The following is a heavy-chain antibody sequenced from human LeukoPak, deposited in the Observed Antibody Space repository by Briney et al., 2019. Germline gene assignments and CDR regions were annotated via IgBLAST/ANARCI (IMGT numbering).Heavy chain of an antibody. V-gene: IGHV3-23*01. CDR2: ITASGDRS. J-gene: IGHJ4*02. CDR3: ARKDTRIMVATMIDY. D-gene: IGHD1-26*01. Sequence: GGSLRLSCAAPGFTFSSYPMNWVRQAPGKGLEWVSTITASGDRSYYADSVTGRFTISRDNSKTTLYLQMNSLRAEDTAVYYCARKDTRIMVATMIDYWGQGILVTVSS. CDR1: GFTFSSYP.